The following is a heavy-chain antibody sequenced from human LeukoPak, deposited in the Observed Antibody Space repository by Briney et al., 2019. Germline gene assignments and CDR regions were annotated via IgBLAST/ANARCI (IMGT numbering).Heavy chain of an antibody. J-gene: IGHJ4*02. V-gene: IGHV3-48*03. D-gene: IGHD3-10*01. CDR1: GFTFSRYE. Sequence: GGSLRLSYAASGFTFSRYEMNWVRQAPGKGLEWVSYISSSGSTIYYADSVKGRFTISRDNAKNSLYLQMDSLRGEDTAVYYCARATLKKRMYYYGSGSYYNVLPFDYWGQGTLVTVSS. CDR2: ISSSGSTI. CDR3: ARATLKKRMYYYGSGSYYNVLPFDY.